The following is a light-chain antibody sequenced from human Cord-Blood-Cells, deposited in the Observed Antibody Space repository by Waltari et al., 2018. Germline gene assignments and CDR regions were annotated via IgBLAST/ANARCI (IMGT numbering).Light chain of an antibody. Sequence: DIQMTQSPSTLTASVGDRVTITCRASQSISSRLAWYQQKPGKAPKHLVYKASSLESGVQSRFSGSGSGTGFTLTISSLQPDELATYYCQQYNSYSRTFGQVTKVVIK. CDR1: QSISSR. CDR2: KAS. CDR3: QQYNSYSRT. J-gene: IGKJ1*01. V-gene: IGKV1-5*03.